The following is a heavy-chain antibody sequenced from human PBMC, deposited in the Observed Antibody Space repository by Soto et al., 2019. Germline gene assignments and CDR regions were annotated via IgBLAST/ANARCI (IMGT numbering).Heavy chain of an antibody. CDR2: IHTSGST. CDR3: ARDGLYIAAAQTEYYYYYGMDV. J-gene: IGHJ6*02. CDR1: GGSISSYY. V-gene: IGHV4-4*07. D-gene: IGHD6-13*01. Sequence: PSETLSLTCTVSGGSISSYYWSWIRQPAGRGLEWIGRIHTSGSTNYNPSLKSRVTMSVDTSKNQFSLKLSSVTAADTAVYYCARDGLYIAAAQTEYYYYYGMDVWGQGTTVTVSS.